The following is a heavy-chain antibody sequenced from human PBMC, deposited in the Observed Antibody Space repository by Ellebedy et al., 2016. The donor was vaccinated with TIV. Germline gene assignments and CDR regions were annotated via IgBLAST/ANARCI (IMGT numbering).Heavy chain of an antibody. V-gene: IGHV2-70*11. Sequence: SGPTLVXPTQTLTLTCTFSGFSLSTSGMCVSWIRQPPGKALEWLARIDWDDDKYYSTSLKTRLTISKDTSKNQVVLTMTNMDPVDTATYYCARSPTGYSSGWYADGIDYWGQGTLVTVSS. D-gene: IGHD6-19*01. J-gene: IGHJ4*02. CDR3: ARSPTGYSSGWYADGIDY. CDR1: GFSLSTSGMC. CDR2: IDWDDDK.